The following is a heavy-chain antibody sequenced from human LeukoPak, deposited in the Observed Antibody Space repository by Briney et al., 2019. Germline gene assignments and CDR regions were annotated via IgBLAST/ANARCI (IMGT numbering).Heavy chain of an antibody. CDR2: ISYDGSNK. V-gene: IGHV3-30*19. J-gene: IGHJ4*02. CDR1: GFSFSSYD. Sequence: GGSLRLSCAASGFSFSSYDMYWVRQAPGKGLEWVAVISYDGSNKYYADSVKGRFTISRDNSKDTLYLQMNSLRAEDTAVYYCARDRTAAAGTFDYWGQGTLVTVSS. D-gene: IGHD6-13*01. CDR3: ARDRTAAAGTFDY.